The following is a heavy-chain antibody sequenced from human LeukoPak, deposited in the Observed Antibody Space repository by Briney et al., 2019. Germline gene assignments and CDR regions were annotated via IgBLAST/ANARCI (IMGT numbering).Heavy chain of an antibody. Sequence: GGPLRLSCAASGFTFSSYAMHWVRQAPGKGLEYVSKINNNGGSTYYANSVEGRFTVSRDNSKNTLYLQMGSLRAEDMAVYYCATDVYGSGSYPYFDYWGQGTLVTVSS. D-gene: IGHD3-10*01. CDR2: INNNGGST. CDR1: GFTFSSYA. V-gene: IGHV3-64*01. CDR3: ATDVYGSGSYPYFDY. J-gene: IGHJ4*02.